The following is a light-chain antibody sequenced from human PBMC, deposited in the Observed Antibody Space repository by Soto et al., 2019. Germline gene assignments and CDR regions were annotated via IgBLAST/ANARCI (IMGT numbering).Light chain of an antibody. CDR2: AAS. CDR1: QGISSY. CDR3: QQYYSYSEA. V-gene: IGKV1-8*01. J-gene: IGKJ1*01. Sequence: AIRMTQSPSSLSASTGDRVTITCRASQGISSYLAWYQQKPGKAPKLLIYAASTLQSGVPSRFSGSGSGTDFTLTISCLQSEDFATYYCQQYYSYSEAFGQGTKWIS.